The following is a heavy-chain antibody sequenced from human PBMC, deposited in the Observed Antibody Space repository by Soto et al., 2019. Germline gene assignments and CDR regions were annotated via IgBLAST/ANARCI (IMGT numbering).Heavy chain of an antibody. Sequence: QVQLVESGGGVVQPGRSLRLSCAASGFTFSSYGMHWVRQAPGKGLEWVAVISYDGSNKYYADSVKGRFTISRDNSKNPLYLQMNSLRAEDTAVYYCAKTPRGYYAYFDYWGQGTLVTVSS. CDR2: ISYDGSNK. J-gene: IGHJ4*02. V-gene: IGHV3-30*18. CDR1: GFTFSSYG. CDR3: AKTPRGYYAYFDY. D-gene: IGHD1-26*01.